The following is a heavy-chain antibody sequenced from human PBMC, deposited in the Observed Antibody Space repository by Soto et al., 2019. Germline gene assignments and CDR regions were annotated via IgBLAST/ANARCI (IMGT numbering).Heavy chain of an antibody. Sequence: GGSLRLSCAASGFTFSSYAIHWVRQAPGKGLEWVAVISYDGSNKYYADSVKGRFTISRDNSKNTLYLQMNSLRAEDTAVYYCAKGKYSSSPLLNPGGYYYGMDVWGQGTTVTVSS. CDR1: GFTFSSYA. D-gene: IGHD6-6*01. J-gene: IGHJ6*02. CDR3: AKGKYSSSPLLNPGGYYYGMDV. CDR2: ISYDGSNK. V-gene: IGHV3-30*04.